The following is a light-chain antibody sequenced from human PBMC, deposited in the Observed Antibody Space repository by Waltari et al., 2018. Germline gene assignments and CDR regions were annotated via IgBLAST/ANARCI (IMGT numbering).Light chain of an antibody. CDR3: QQYYTTPS. Sequence: DIVMTQSPDSLAVSLGERATINCKSSQSVLYSSKNKNYLSWYQQKPGQPPKLLIYWASTRESGVPDRFSGSGSGTDFTLTSSSLQAEDVAVYYCQQYYTTPSFGGGTKVEIK. V-gene: IGKV4-1*01. CDR2: WAS. J-gene: IGKJ4*01. CDR1: QSVLYSSKNKNY.